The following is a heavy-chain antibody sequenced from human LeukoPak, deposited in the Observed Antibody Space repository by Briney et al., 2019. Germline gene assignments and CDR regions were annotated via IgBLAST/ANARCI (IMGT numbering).Heavy chain of an antibody. CDR2: ISGSGGST. J-gene: IGHJ4*02. D-gene: IGHD3-22*01. CDR1: GFTFSSYG. Sequence: PGGSLRLSCAASGFTFSSYGMSWVRQAPGKGLEWVSAISGSGGSTYYADSVKGRFTISRDNSKNTLYLQMNSLRAEDTAVYYCAKDNSMRSIFMIVVVITYFDYWGQGTLVTVSS. CDR3: AKDNSMRSIFMIVVVITYFDY. V-gene: IGHV3-23*01.